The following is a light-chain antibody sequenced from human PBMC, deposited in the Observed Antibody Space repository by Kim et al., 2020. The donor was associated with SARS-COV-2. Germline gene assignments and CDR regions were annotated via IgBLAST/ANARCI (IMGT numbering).Light chain of an antibody. J-gene: IGLJ2*01. CDR1: RHDVNCYNY. V-gene: IGLV2-14*03. CDR2: SVN. Sequence: VNSAGKRTRHDVNCYNYCSRNQQPPVKSPKPLIFSVNDRPSGVSNQFSGSNACNTASLTISGLQTEDEADYYYSSYTRSGTLYVVFGGGTQLTVL. CDR3: SSYTRSGTLYVV.